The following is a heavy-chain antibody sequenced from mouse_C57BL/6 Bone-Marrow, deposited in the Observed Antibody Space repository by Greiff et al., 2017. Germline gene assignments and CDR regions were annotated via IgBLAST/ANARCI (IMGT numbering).Heavy chain of an antibody. D-gene: IGHD1-1*01. Sequence: VQLVESGAELARPGASVKLSCKASGYTFTSYGISWVKQRTGQGLEWIGEIYPRSGNTYYNEKFKGKATLTADKSSSTAYMELRSLTSEDSAVYFCARSGTVVAPYAMDYWGQGTSVTVSS. V-gene: IGHV1-81*01. J-gene: IGHJ4*01. CDR1: GYTFTSYG. CDR2: IYPRSGNT. CDR3: ARSGTVVAPYAMDY.